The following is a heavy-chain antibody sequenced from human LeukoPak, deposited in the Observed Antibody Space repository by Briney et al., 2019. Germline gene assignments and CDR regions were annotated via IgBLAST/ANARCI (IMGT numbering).Heavy chain of an antibody. J-gene: IGHJ4*02. D-gene: IGHD2-15*01. Sequence: ASVKVSCKASGYSFTDKYMHWVRQAPGQGLEWMGWINPNSGGTNYAQKFQGRVTMTTDTSMSTAYMELSRLRSDDTAVYYCARAFRYCSGGSCYTTQYYFDYWGQGTLVTVSS. CDR1: GYSFTDKY. V-gene: IGHV1-2*02. CDR2: INPNSGGT. CDR3: ARAFRYCSGGSCYTTQYYFDY.